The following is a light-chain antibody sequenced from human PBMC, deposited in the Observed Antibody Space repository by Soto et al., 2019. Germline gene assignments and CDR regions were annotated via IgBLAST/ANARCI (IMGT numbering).Light chain of an antibody. J-gene: IGKJ5*01. CDR1: QSLLQSNGNNH. Sequence: DIVLTQSPLSLPVTPGAPASISCSSSQSLLQSNGNNHVDWYLQRPGQSPQLLLYLASSRDSRVPDRFSGSGSGTEFSLEISIVEAEDVGVYYCLQAAQSPLPCGQGTRLEIK. V-gene: IGKV2-28*01. CDR2: LAS. CDR3: LQAAQSPLP.